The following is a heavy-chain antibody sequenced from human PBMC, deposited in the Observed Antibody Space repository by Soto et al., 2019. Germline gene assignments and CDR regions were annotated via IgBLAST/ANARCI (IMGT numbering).Heavy chain of an antibody. Sequence: ESGPTLVNPTENLTLTCTFSGFSLSTNGVGVGWIRQPPGKALEWLALSYWDHTDRYSPSLKSRVTITRDTSKNQVVLTVTNMDPVDTATYFCAYALRGSSCRGARCYYFDYWGQGTPVTVSS. CDR1: GFSLSTNGVG. J-gene: IGHJ4*02. CDR2: SYWDHTD. D-gene: IGHD2-15*01. V-gene: IGHV2-5*02. CDR3: AYALRGSSCRGARCYYFDY.